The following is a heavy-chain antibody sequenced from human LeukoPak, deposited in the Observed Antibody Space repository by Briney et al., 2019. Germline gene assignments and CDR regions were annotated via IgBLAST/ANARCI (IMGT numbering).Heavy chain of an antibody. CDR1: GYRFTNYW. J-gene: IGHJ4*02. Sequence: RGESLKISCKGSGYRFTNYWISWVHQMPGKVEEWIGRIDPSDSYTDYSPSFQGHVTFSADKSITTAYLQRSSLRASDTAMYYCATLILRAAPYYLDYWGQGTLVTVSS. CDR3: ATLILRAAPYYLDY. D-gene: IGHD3-16*01. V-gene: IGHV5-10-1*01. CDR2: IDPSDSYT.